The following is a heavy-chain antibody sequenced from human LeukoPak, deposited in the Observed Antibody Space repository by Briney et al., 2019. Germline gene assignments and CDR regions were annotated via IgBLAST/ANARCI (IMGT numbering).Heavy chain of an antibody. CDR3: ARDWRSQGKDTSGTYYAPLDH. J-gene: IGHJ4*02. D-gene: IGHD3-10*01. CDR2: IHDDGGTS. CDR1: GFAFSSYA. Sequence: PGGSLRLSCAACGFAFSSYAMSWLRQAPGKGLEWVSTIHDDGGTSYYADSVKGRFTISRDNSRNTLNLQMSGLRAEDTALYYCARDWRSQGKDTSGTYYAPLDHWGQGTLVTVSS. V-gene: IGHV3-23*01.